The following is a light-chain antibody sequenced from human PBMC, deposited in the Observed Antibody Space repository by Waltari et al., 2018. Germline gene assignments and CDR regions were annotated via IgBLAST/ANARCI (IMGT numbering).Light chain of an antibody. CDR3: SSYTSSSTLGV. Sequence: QSALTQPASVSGSPGQSITISCTGTSSDVARYHYVSWYQQHPGKAPKLMIYEVSNRPSGVSDRFSGSKSGNTASLTISGLQAEDEAVYFCSSYTSSSTLGVFGTGTKVTVL. CDR1: SSDVARYHY. V-gene: IGLV2-14*01. J-gene: IGLJ1*01. CDR2: EVS.